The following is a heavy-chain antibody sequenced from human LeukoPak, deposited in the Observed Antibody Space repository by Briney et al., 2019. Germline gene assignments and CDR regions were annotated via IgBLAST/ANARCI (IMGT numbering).Heavy chain of an antibody. V-gene: IGHV4-34*01. Sequence: PSETLSLTCAVYSGSFSGYYWSWIRQSPGKGLEWIGELNQSGITNYNPPLKTRVTISVDTSKNQLSLKLRSVTAADTAVYYCARDDRRYCSGGTCYSRDYWGQGTLVTVSS. J-gene: IGHJ4*02. D-gene: IGHD2-15*01. CDR2: LNQSGIT. CDR1: SGSFSGYY. CDR3: ARDDRRYCSGGTCYSRDY.